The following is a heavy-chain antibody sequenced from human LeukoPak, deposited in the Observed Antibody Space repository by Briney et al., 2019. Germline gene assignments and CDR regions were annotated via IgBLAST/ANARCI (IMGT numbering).Heavy chain of an antibody. Sequence: TGGSLRLSCAASGFTFSSYGMHWVRQAPGKGLEWIREINHSGSTNYNPSLKSRVTILVDTSKNQFSLKLSSVTAADTAVYYCARGHSPVTTKVSYFQHWGQGTLVTVSS. CDR2: INHSGST. V-gene: IGHV4-34*01. J-gene: IGHJ1*01. CDR1: GFTFSSYG. CDR3: ARGHSPVTTKVSYFQH. D-gene: IGHD4-17*01.